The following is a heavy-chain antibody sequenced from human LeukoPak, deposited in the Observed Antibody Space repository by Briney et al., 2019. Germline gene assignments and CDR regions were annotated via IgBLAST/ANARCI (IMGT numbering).Heavy chain of an antibody. CDR1: GFTFSSYA. J-gene: IGHJ5*01. D-gene: IGHD1-26*01. V-gene: IGHV3-64*01. CDR2: ISSNGGST. CDR3: AKGYRNHLLILLDS. Sequence: GGSLRLSCAASGFTFSSYAMHWVRQAPGRGLEYVSAISSNGGSTYYANSVKGRFTIPRDNSKNTLYLQMGSLRAEDMAVYYCAKGYRNHLLILLDSWGQGTLVTVSS.